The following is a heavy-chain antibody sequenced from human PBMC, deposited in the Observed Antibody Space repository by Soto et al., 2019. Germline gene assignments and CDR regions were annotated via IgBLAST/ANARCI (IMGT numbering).Heavy chain of an antibody. CDR3: ARGGSSDWQVAFDI. V-gene: IGHV4-34*01. J-gene: IGHJ3*02. CDR1: DGYFSTYY. CDR2: INYSGSN. Sequence: SETLSLTCAVDDGYFSTYYWSGIRQSLGKGLEWIGKINYSGSNNYNPSLKSRVTISIDMSKNQVSLKLTSVTAADTAVYFCARGGSSDWQVAFDIWGQGTTENVS. D-gene: IGHD6-19*01.